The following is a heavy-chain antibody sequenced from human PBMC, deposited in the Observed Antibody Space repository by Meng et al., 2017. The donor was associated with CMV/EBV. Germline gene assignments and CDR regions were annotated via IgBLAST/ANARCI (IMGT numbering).Heavy chain of an antibody. CDR3: ARDLMNCSSTSCANWFNP. V-gene: IGHV4-4*07. D-gene: IGHD2-2*01. J-gene: IGHJ5*02. CDR1: GGSISSYY. CDR2: IYTSGST. Sequence: QVQLQGSGPGLVQPSETLSLPCTVSGGSISSYYWSWIRQPAGKGLEWIGRIYTSGSTNYNPSLKSRVTMSVDTSKNQFSLKLSSVTAADTAVYYCARDLMNCSSTSCANWFNPWGQGTLVTVSS.